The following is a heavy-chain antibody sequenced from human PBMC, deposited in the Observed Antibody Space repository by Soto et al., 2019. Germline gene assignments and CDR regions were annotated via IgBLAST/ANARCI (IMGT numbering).Heavy chain of an antibody. CDR3: ARTALRYFDWLPDFDY. J-gene: IGHJ4*02. V-gene: IGHV3-33*01. Sequence: GGSLRLSCAASGFTFSSYGMHWVRQAPGKGLEWVAVIWYDGSNKYYADSVKGRITISRDNSKNTLYLQMNSLRAEDTAVYYCARTALRYFDWLPDFDYWGQGTLVTVSS. CDR1: GFTFSSYG. D-gene: IGHD3-9*01. CDR2: IWYDGSNK.